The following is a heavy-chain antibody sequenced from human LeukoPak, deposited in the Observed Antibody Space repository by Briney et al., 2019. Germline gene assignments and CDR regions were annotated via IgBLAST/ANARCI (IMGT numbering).Heavy chain of an antibody. Sequence: PGGSLRLSCAASGFTFSSYGMHWVRQAPGKGLEWVAFIRYDGSNKYYADSVKGRFTIARDNSKNTLYLQMNSLRAEDTAVYYCAKDQHSSSQLGFDYWGQGTLVTVSS. D-gene: IGHD6-6*01. CDR2: IRYDGSNK. J-gene: IGHJ4*02. V-gene: IGHV3-30*02. CDR3: AKDQHSSSQLGFDY. CDR1: GFTFSSYG.